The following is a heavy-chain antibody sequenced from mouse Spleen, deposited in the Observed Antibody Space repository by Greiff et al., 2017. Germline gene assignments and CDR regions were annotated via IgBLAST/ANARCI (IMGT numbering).Heavy chain of an antibody. J-gene: IGHJ3*01. CDR1: GYTFTSYW. Sequence: QVQLKQPGTELVKPGASVKLSCKASGYTFTSYWMHWVKQRPGQGLEWIGDINPSNGGTNYNEKFKSKATLTVDKFSSTVYMQLSSLTSEDSAVYYCTRWSNYEAWFAYWGQGTLVTVSA. CDR2: INPSNGGT. CDR3: TRWSNYEAWFAY. V-gene: IGHV1-53*01. D-gene: IGHD2-5*01.